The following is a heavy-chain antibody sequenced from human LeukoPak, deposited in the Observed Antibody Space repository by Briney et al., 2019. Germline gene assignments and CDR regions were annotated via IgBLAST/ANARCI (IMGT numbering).Heavy chain of an antibody. J-gene: IGHJ4*02. Sequence: GGSLRLSCTASGFXFGDYAIGWVRQAPGKGLEWVGFIRSKTYGGTTEYAASVKGRFTISRDDSKSIAYLQMNSLKTEDTAVYYCTRDRAHYGYEKYFFDYWGQGTLVTVSS. CDR3: TRDRAHYGYEKYFFDY. D-gene: IGHD5-12*01. CDR2: IRSKTYGGTT. CDR1: GFXFGDYA. V-gene: IGHV3-49*04.